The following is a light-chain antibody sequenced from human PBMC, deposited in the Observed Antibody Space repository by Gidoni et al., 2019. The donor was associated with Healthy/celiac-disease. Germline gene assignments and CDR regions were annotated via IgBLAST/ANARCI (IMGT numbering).Light chain of an antibody. CDR2: GAS. CDR1: QSVSSN. J-gene: IGKJ3*01. CDR3: QQYNNWPLL. V-gene: IGKV3-15*01. Sequence: EIVMTQSPATLSVSPGDRATLPCRASQSVSSNLAWYQQKPVQAPRLLIYGASTRATGIPARFSGSGYGTEFTLTISSMQSEDFAVYYCQQYNNWPLLFGPGTKVDIK.